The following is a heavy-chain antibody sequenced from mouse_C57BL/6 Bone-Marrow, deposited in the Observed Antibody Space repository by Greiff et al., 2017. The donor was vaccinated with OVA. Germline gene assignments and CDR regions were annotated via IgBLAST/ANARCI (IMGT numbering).Heavy chain of an antibody. J-gene: IGHJ4*01. CDR1: GYTFTDYE. CDR2: IDPETGGT. CDR3: TRGYSNYYAMDY. V-gene: IGHV1-15*01. Sequence: VQLQQSGAELVRPGASVTLSCKASGYTFTDYEMHWLKQTPVHGLEWIGAIDPETGGTAYNQKFKGKAILTADKSSSTAYMELRSLTSEDSAVYYCTRGYSNYYAMDYWGQGTSVTVSS. D-gene: IGHD2-5*01.